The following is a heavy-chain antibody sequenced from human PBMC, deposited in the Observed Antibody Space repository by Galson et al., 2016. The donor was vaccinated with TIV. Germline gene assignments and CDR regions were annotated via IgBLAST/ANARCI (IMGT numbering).Heavy chain of an antibody. CDR2: MYRDYRT. CDR1: GFLVTSQH. V-gene: IGHV3-53*01. CDR3: ARKDSSDQGYLRGAFDV. Sequence: SLRLSCAVSGFLVTSQHISWVRQAPGRGLEWVSVMYRDYRTYYTDSVKGRFTISRDNSKNTVYLQMNSLRAEDTGVYYCARKDSSDQGYLRGAFDVWGQGTMVTVSS. D-gene: IGHD5-18*01. J-gene: IGHJ3*01.